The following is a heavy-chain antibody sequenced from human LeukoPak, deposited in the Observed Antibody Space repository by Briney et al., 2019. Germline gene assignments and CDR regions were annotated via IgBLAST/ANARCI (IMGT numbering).Heavy chain of an antibody. Sequence: GESLKISCKGSGYNFTSYWIGWLRQMPGKGLEWMGIIYPADSDTKYSPSFQGQVTISAGKSISTAYLQWSRLKASDTAMYYCASPSVSYCTGGSCYSGLDYWGQGTLVTVSS. J-gene: IGHJ4*02. CDR3: ASPSVSYCTGGSCYSGLDY. D-gene: IGHD2-15*01. CDR1: GYNFTSYW. V-gene: IGHV5-51*01. CDR2: IYPADSDT.